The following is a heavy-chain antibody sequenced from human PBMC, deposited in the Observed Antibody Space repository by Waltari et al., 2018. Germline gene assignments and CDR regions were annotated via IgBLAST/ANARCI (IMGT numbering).Heavy chain of an antibody. Sequence: EVQLVESGGGLVQPGGSLRLSCAASGSTFSSYWMHWVRQPPGKGLVWVSRTNSDGSSTSYAESVKGRFTISRDNAKSTVYLQMNSLTAEDTAVYYCARINRLRIWYFDVWGRGTLVTVSS. V-gene: IGHV3-74*01. J-gene: IGHJ2*01. D-gene: IGHD2-15*01. CDR2: TNSDGSST. CDR3: ARINRLRIWYFDV. CDR1: GSTFSSYW.